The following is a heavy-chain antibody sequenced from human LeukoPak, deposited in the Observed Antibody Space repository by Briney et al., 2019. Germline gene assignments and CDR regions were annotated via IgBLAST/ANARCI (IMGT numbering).Heavy chain of an antibody. D-gene: IGHD3-16*01. CDR1: GFTFSTYG. Sequence: GGSLRLSCGAFGFTFSTYGMTWVRQAPGKGLEWVSYISGRGEATHYADSVKGRFTISRDNSKNTLYLQMNSLRAEDTAIYYCAKNYVTIYADYSWYFDLWGRGTLVTVSS. CDR3: AKNYVTIYADYSWYFDL. V-gene: IGHV3-23*01. J-gene: IGHJ2*01. CDR2: ISGRGEAT.